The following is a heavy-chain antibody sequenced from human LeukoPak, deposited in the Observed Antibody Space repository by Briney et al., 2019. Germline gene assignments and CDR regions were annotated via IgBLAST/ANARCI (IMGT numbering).Heavy chain of an antibody. Sequence: PGGSLRLSCTASGFTFSFYMMNWVRQAPGKGLEWVSSISTSSSHIYYADSLKGRFTVSRDNAKNSLYLQMNNLRAEDTAVYYCARDDNWNDKPFDLWGPGTLVNVSS. V-gene: IGHV3-21*01. D-gene: IGHD1-20*01. CDR1: GFTFSFYM. CDR3: ARDDNWNDKPFDL. J-gene: IGHJ4*02. CDR2: ISTSSSHI.